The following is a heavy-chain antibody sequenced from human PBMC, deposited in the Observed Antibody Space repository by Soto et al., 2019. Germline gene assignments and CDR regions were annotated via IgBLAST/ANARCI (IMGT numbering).Heavy chain of an antibody. V-gene: IGHV4-39*01. CDR3: AKWLAVAGTHWFDP. CDR1: GGSISSSSYY. CDR2: IYYSGST. J-gene: IGHJ5*02. D-gene: IGHD6-19*01. Sequence: PSETLSLTCTVSGGSISSSSYYWGWIRQPPGKGLEWIGSIYYSGSTYYNPSLKSRVTISLDTSKNQFSLKLTSVTAADTAVYYCAKWLAVAGTHWFDPWGQGTLVTVSS.